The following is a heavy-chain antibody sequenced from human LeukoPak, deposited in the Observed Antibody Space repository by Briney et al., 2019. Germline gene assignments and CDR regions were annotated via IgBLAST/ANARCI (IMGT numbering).Heavy chain of an antibody. Sequence: GGSLRLSCAASGFTFSSYSMNWVRQAPGKGLEWVSYISSSSSTIYYADSVKGRFTISRDNAKNSLYLQMNSLRAEDTAVYYCARGIDYWGRGTLVTVSS. CDR1: GFTFSSYS. V-gene: IGHV3-48*01. CDR2: ISSSSSTI. CDR3: ARGIDY. J-gene: IGHJ4*02.